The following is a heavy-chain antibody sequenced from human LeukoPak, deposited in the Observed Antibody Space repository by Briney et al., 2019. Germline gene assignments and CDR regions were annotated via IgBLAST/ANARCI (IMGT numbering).Heavy chain of an antibody. J-gene: IGHJ5*02. CDR3: ARRTAAAWFDP. Sequence: PSETLSLTCTVSGYSISSGYFWGWMRQPPGKGLEWIGSIYQSETAHYNPSLKSRVTISEDSSKNQFSLKLNSVTVADTAVYYCARRTAAAWFDPWGQGTLVTVSS. CDR1: GYSISSGYF. V-gene: IGHV4-38-2*02. CDR2: IYQSETA. D-gene: IGHD6-13*01.